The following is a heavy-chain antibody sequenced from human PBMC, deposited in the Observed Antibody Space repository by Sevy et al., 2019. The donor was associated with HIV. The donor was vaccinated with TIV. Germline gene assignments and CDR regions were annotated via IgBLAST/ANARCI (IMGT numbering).Heavy chain of an antibody. CDR3: AKGNYGGSLFDY. CDR2: IWYDGSNK. D-gene: IGHD2-15*01. Sequence: GGSLRLSCAASGFTFSSYGMHWVRQAPGKGLEWVAFIWYDGSNKYYADSVKGRLTISRDNSKNTLYLQMNSLRAEDTAVYYGAKGNYGGSLFDYWGQGTLVTVSS. J-gene: IGHJ4*02. V-gene: IGHV3-30*02. CDR1: GFTFSSYG.